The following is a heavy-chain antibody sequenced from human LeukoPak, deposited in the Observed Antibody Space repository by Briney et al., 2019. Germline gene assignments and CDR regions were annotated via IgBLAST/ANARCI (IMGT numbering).Heavy chain of an antibody. D-gene: IGHD4-17*01. Sequence: TSETLSLTCAVSDDSFSSHYRTWIRQPPGKGLEWIGYISYIGSTNYNPSLKSRVTISIDTSKNQFSLKLSSVTAADTAVYYCARDLVTVTKGFDIWGQGTMVSVSS. CDR2: ISYIGST. J-gene: IGHJ3*02. CDR1: DDSFSSHY. CDR3: ARDLVTVTKGFDI. V-gene: IGHV4-59*11.